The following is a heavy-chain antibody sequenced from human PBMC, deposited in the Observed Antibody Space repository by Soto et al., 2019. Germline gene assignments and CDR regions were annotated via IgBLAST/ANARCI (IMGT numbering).Heavy chain of an antibody. D-gene: IGHD3-10*01. CDR1: GYTFTSYY. V-gene: IGHV1-46*01. Sequence: ASVKVSCKASGYTFTSYYMHWVRQAPGQGLEWMGIINPSGGSTSYAQKFQGRVTMTRDTSTSTVYMELSSLRSEDTAVYYCASGPYGSGSYYPRFDYWGQGTLVTVSS. CDR2: INPSGGST. J-gene: IGHJ4*02. CDR3: ASGPYGSGSYYPRFDY.